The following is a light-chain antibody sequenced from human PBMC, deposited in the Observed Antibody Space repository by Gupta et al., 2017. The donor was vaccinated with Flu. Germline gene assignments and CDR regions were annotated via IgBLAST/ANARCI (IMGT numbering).Light chain of an antibody. CDR3: SSYSTSNTLV. CDR1: RSDIGDYKY. J-gene: IGLJ1*01. V-gene: IGLV2-14*01. CDR2: EVS. Sequence: TRSDIGDYKYVSWYQQFPGKAPNLIISEVSYRPSGVSSRFSGSKSGNTASLTISGLQAEDEADYYCSSYSTSNTLVLGTGTQVTVL.